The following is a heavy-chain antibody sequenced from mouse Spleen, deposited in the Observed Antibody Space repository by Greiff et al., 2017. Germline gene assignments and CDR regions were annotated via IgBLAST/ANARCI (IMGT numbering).Heavy chain of an antibody. Sequence: EVKLVESGGGLVQPGGSRKLSCAASGFTFSSFGMHWVRQAPEKGLEWVAYISSGSSTIYYADTVKGRFTISRDNPKNTLFLQMTSLRSEDTAMYYCARLLAYWGQGTLVTVSA. J-gene: IGHJ3*01. CDR2: ISSGSSTI. CDR3: ARLLAY. CDR1: GFTFSSFG. V-gene: IGHV5-17*02.